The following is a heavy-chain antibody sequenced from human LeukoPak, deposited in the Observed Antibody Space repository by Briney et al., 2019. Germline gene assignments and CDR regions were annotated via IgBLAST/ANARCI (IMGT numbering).Heavy chain of an antibody. CDR3: ARGDPWGFDP. Sequence: GASVKVSCKTSGYTFSSYDINWVRQATGQGLERMGWMNPNSGETGFAQNFQGRVTLTKNTSITTAYMELSSLRSEDTAVYYCARGDPWGFDPWGQGTLVTVSS. CDR2: MNPNSGET. CDR1: GYTFSSYD. D-gene: IGHD7-27*01. J-gene: IGHJ5*02. V-gene: IGHV1-8*01.